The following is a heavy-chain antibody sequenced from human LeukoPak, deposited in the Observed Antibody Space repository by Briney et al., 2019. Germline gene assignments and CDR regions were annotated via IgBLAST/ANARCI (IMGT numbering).Heavy chain of an antibody. CDR2: ISGSGGRT. CDR3: AKVGYYYDSSGYYYFDY. Sequence: PGGXXXLSCAASGFTFSSYAMSWVRQAPGKGLEWGSAISGSGGRTYYADCVKGRFTISRDKCKNKVYMQMNRLRAEDTAVYYCAKVGYYYDSSGYYYFDYWGQGTLVTVSS. CDR1: GFTFSSYA. J-gene: IGHJ4*02. V-gene: IGHV3-23*01. D-gene: IGHD3-22*01.